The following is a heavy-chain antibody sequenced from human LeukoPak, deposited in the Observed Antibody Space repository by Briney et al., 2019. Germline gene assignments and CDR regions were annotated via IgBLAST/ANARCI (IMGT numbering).Heavy chain of an antibody. CDR2: IIPILGIA. D-gene: IGHD3-22*01. Sequence: SVKVSCKASGGTFSSYAISWVRQAPGQGLEWMGRIIPILGIANYAQKFQGRVTITADKSTSTAYMDLRSLRSDDTAVYYCAREYYYDSSGYYGDAFDIWGQGTMVTVSS. V-gene: IGHV1-69*04. CDR3: AREYYYDSSGYYGDAFDI. CDR1: GGTFSSYA. J-gene: IGHJ3*02.